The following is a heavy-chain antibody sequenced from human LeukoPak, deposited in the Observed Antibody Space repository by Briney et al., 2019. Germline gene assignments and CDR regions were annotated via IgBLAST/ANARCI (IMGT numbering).Heavy chain of an antibody. CDR2: INPNSGGT. V-gene: IGHV1-2*02. J-gene: IGHJ4*02. CDR3: AREVPGYDYVWGSYRHKAFDY. Sequence: ASVKVSCKASVYTFTGYYMHWVRQAPGQGLEWMGWINPNSGGTNYAQKFQGRVTMTRDTSISTAYMELSRLRSDDTAVYYCAREVPGYDYVWGSYRHKAFDYWGQGTLVTVSS. CDR1: VYTFTGYY. D-gene: IGHD3-16*02.